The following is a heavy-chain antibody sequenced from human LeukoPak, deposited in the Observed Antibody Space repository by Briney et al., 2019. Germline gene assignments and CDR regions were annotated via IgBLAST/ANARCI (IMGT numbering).Heavy chain of an antibody. J-gene: IGHJ4*02. D-gene: IGHD6-13*01. V-gene: IGHV1-2*02. Sequence: GASVKVSCKASGYTFTGYYMHWVRPAPGQGLEWMGWINPNSGGTNYAQKFQGRVTMTRDTSISTAYMELSRLRSDDTAVYYCASLAAAGRKYFDYWGQGTLVTVSS. CDR2: INPNSGGT. CDR1: GYTFTGYY. CDR3: ASLAAAGRKYFDY.